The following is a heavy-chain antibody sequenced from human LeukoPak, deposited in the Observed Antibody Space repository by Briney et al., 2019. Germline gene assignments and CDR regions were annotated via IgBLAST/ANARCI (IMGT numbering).Heavy chain of an antibody. CDR2: INPNSGDT. V-gene: IGHV1-2*04. CDR1: GYTFTGFY. J-gene: IGHJ3*02. CDR3: AGHWGSNDAFDI. Sequence: GASVKVSCKASGYTFTGFYMHWVRQAPGQGLEWMGWINPNSGDTNYAQKFQGWVTMTRDTSISTAYMELSRLRSDDTAVYYCAGHWGSNDAFDIWGQGTMVTVSS. D-gene: IGHD7-27*01.